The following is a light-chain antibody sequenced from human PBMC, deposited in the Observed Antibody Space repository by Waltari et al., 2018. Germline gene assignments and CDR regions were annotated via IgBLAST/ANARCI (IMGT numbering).Light chain of an antibody. V-gene: IGKV3-20*01. CDR1: PISSRP. J-gene: IGKJ1*01. CDR2: DVS. Sequence: EIMLTQAPGTLSFSPRERTNLSCRASPISSRPLAWYQQKPGQAPRLLIYDVSTRASGIPDRFSGSGSGTDFSLTISRLEPEDFAVYYCQHHVRLPVTFGQGTKLEFK. CDR3: QHHVRLPVT.